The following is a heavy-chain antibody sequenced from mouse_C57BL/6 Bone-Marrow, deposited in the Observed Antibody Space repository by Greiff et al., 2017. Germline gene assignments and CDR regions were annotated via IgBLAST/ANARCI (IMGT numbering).Heavy chain of an antibody. CDR2: IDPNSGGT. D-gene: IGHD2-10*02. V-gene: IGHV1-72*01. CDR3: AKEANPSSYWYFDF. Sequence: QVHVKQPGAELVKPGASVKLSCKASGYTFTSYWMHWVKQRPGRGLEWIGRIDPNSGGTKYNEKFKSKAPLTVDKPSSTAYMQLSSLTSEDSAVYSCAKEANPSSYWYFDFWGTGTTVTVSS. J-gene: IGHJ1*03. CDR1: GYTFTSYW.